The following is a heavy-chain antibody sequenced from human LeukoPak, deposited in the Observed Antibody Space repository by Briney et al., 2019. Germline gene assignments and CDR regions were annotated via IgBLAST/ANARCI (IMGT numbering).Heavy chain of an antibody. J-gene: IGHJ4*02. V-gene: IGHV3-48*03. CDR2: ISSSGSTI. D-gene: IGHD1-26*01. Sequence: GGSLRLSCAASGFTFSSYEMNWVRQAPGKGLEWVSYISSSGSTIYYADSVKGRFTISRDNAKKSLYLQMNSLRAEDAAVYYCARDRSKGGSYGPSGIFDYWGQGDLVTVSS. CDR1: GFTFSSYE. CDR3: ARDRSKGGSYGPSGIFDY.